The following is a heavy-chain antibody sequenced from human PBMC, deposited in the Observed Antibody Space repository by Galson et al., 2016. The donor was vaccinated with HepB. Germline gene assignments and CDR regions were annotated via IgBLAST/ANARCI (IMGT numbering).Heavy chain of an antibody. CDR1: GFTFSDYA. D-gene: IGHD4-17*01. CDR2: ISGRGGGT. CDR3: AKGYGYFDS. Sequence: SLRLSCAASGFTFSDYALNWVRQAPGKGLEWVSTISGRGGGTYYADSVKGRFTISRDNSKNTLSLQMNSLRAEDTAVNYCAKGYGYFDSWGQGTLVTVSS. J-gene: IGHJ4*02. V-gene: IGHV3-23*01.